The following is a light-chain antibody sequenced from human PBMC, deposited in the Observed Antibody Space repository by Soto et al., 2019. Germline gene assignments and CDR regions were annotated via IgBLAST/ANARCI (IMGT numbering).Light chain of an antibody. CDR3: QQANSFPIT. Sequence: DIQMTQSPSTLSVSVGDRVTITCRASQTISSWLAWDQQKPGKAPKLLIYKASTLKSGFPSRFSGSGSGTDFTLTISSLQPEDFATYYCQQANSFPITFGQGTRLEIK. V-gene: IGKV1-5*03. CDR2: KAS. CDR1: QTISSW. J-gene: IGKJ5*01.